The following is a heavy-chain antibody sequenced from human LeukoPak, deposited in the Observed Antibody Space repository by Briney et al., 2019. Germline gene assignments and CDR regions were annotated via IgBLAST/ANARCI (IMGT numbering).Heavy chain of an antibody. CDR3: ARGPTTYYFNY. V-gene: IGHV4-59*01. Sequence: SETLSLTCTVSGGSISSYYWSWIRQPPGKGLEWIGYIYYSGSTNYNPSLKSRVTILVDTSKNQFSLNLSSVTAADTAVYFCARGPTTYYFNYWGQGTLVTVSS. CDR1: GGSISSYY. D-gene: IGHD1-1*01. J-gene: IGHJ4*02. CDR2: IYYSGST.